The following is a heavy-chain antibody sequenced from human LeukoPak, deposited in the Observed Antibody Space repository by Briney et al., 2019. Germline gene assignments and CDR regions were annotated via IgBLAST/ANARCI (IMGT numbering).Heavy chain of an antibody. J-gene: IGHJ6*03. CDR3: ARDLTYCSGGSCYYYYMDV. Sequence: PGGSLRLSCAASGFTFSSYGMHWVRQAPGKGLEWVSYISSSSSTIYYADSVKGRFTISRDNAKNSLYLQMNSLRAEDTAVYYCARDLTYCSGGSCYYYYMDVWGKGTTVTVSS. D-gene: IGHD2-15*01. CDR2: ISSSSSTI. CDR1: GFTFSSYG. V-gene: IGHV3-48*01.